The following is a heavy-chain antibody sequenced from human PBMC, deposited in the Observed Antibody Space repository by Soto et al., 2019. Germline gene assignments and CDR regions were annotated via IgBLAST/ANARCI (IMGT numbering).Heavy chain of an antibody. V-gene: IGHV4-30-4*01. J-gene: IGHJ4*02. Sequence: PSETLSLTCTVSGGSITSDYSCWSWIRQPPGEGLEWIGHIFDSGTTYTNPSLRSQVAISLDTSKNHFSLTLSSVTAADTAVYNWARGPSGDKLHYWGQGALVTVSS. CDR2: IFDSGTT. CDR1: GGSITSDYSC. D-gene: IGHD7-27*01. CDR3: ARGPSGDKLHY.